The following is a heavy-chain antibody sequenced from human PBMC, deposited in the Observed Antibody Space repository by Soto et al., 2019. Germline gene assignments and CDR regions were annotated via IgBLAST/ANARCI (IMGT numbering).Heavy chain of an antibody. Sequence: PSETLSLTCAVYGGSFSGYYWSWIRQPPGKGLEWIGEINHSGSTNYNPSLKSRVTISVDTSKNQFSLKLSSVTAADTAVYYCARGRTYLLVRGVMARQFDYWGQGTLVTV. D-gene: IGHD3-10*01. CDR3: ARGRTYLLVRGVMARQFDY. V-gene: IGHV4-34*01. CDR2: INHSGST. J-gene: IGHJ4*02. CDR1: GGSFSGYY.